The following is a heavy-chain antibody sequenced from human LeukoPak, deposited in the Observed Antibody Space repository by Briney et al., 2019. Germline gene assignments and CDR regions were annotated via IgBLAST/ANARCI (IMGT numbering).Heavy chain of an antibody. CDR1: GGTFSSYA. J-gene: IGHJ5*02. CDR3: ARAAYYYGSGTGGNWFDP. D-gene: IGHD3-10*01. V-gene: IGHV1-69*04. Sequence: GASVKVSCKASGGTFSSYAISWVRQAPGQGLEWMGRIIPILGIANYAQKFQGRVTITADESTSTAYMELSSLRSEDTAVYYCARAAYYYGSGTGGNWFDPWGQGTLVTVSS. CDR2: IIPILGIA.